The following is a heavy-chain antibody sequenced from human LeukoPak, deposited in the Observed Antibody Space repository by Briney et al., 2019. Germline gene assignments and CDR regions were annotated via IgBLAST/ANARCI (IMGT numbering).Heavy chain of an antibody. CDR3: ARVGLRFSRDY. J-gene: IGHJ4*02. Sequence: SETLSLTCTVSGGSISSSSYYWGWIRQPPGKGLEWIGDINHSGSTHYNPSLKSRVTISVDKSKNQFSLKLSSVTAADTAVYYCARVGLRFSRDYWGQGTLVTVSS. CDR2: INHSGST. D-gene: IGHD3-3*01. CDR1: GGSISSSSYY. V-gene: IGHV4-39*07.